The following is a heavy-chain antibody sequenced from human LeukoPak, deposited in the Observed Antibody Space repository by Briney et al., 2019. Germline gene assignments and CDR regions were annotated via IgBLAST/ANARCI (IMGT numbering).Heavy chain of an antibody. CDR2: INRSGST. D-gene: IGHD3-10*01. CDR3: ARFGTY. V-gene: IGHV4-34*01. Sequence: SETLSLTCAVYGGSFSGYFWSWIRQPPGKGLEWIGEINRSGSTTYNPSLKSRVTVSVDTSKNQFSLKLNSVTAADTAVYYCARFGTYWGQGILVTVSS. J-gene: IGHJ4*02. CDR1: GGSFSGYF.